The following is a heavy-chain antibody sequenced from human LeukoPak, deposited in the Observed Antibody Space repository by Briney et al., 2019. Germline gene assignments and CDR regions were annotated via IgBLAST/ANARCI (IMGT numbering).Heavy chain of an antibody. Sequence: GGSLRLSCAASGFTFSTSWMSWVRQAPGNGLEWVPNINRDGSDKYYVDSVKGRFTISRDNANSTLYLQMNSLRAEDTTLYYCARAKPGGKWFDPWGQGTLVTVSS. J-gene: IGHJ5*02. CDR2: INRDGSDK. CDR1: GFTFSTSW. CDR3: ARAKPGGKWFDP. V-gene: IGHV3-7*01. D-gene: IGHD3-16*01.